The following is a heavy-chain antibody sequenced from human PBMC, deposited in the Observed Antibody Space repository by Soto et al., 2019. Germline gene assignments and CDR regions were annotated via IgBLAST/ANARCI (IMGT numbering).Heavy chain of an antibody. J-gene: IGHJ6*03. Sequence: ESGGGLVQPGRSLRLSCAASGFTFDDYAMHWVRQAPGKGLEWVSGISWNSGSIGYADSVKGRFTISRDNAKNSLYLQMNSLRAEDTALYYCAKDKVTFDFWSGPYYYYYMDVWGKGTTVTVSS. CDR3: AKDKVTFDFWSGPYYYYYMDV. CDR2: ISWNSGSI. D-gene: IGHD3-3*01. CDR1: GFTFDDYA. V-gene: IGHV3-9*01.